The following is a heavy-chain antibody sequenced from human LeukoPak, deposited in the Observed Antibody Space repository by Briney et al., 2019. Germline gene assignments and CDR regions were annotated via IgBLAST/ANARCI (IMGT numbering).Heavy chain of an antibody. CDR3: ARLYSSSWYDPYYYYGMDV. D-gene: IGHD6-13*01. CDR2: INSDGSST. V-gene: IGHV3-74*01. J-gene: IGHJ6*02. Sequence: GGSLRLSCAASGFAFSNYGMHWVRQAPGKGLVWVSRINSDGSSTSYAGSVKGRFTISRDNAKNTLYLQMNSLRAEDTAVYYCARLYSSSWYDPYYYYGMDVWGQGTTVTVSS. CDR1: GFAFSNYG.